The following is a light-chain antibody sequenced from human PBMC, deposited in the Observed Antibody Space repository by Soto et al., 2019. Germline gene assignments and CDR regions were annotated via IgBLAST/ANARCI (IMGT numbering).Light chain of an antibody. CDR1: QDISNY. J-gene: IGKJ5*01. V-gene: IGKV1-33*01. CDR2: DAS. Sequence: DIQMTQSPSSLSASVGDSGTITCQASQDISNYLNWYQQKPGKAPKLLIYDASNLDIGVPSRFSGSGSGTHFTFTISSLQPEDFATYYCQQYDYLPITFGQGTRLEIK. CDR3: QQYDYLPIT.